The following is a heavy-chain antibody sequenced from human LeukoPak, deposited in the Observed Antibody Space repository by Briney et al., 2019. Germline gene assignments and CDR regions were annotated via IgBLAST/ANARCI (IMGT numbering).Heavy chain of an antibody. J-gene: IGHJ4*02. CDR3: ARQIASAGTAGFDF. CDR2: IYSTGST. V-gene: IGHV4-4*07. CDR1: GGSISSYY. D-gene: IGHD6-13*01. Sequence: SETLSLTCTASGGSISSYYWSWIRQPAGKGLEWIGRIYSTGSTNYNPSLKSRVTMSVDTSKNQFSLRLRSVTAADTAVYYCARQIASAGTAGFDFWGQGALVTVSS.